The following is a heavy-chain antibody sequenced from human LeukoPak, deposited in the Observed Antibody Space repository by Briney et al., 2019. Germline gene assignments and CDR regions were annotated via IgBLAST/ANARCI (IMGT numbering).Heavy chain of an antibody. CDR3: AVQWLVLRPPLAPFHL. Sequence: PLETLSLTCALYRVAPRGDSSGSSSQPPGKGLEWIGEINHSGSTNYNPSLKSRVTISVDTSKNQFSLKLSSVTAADTAAYYFAVQWLVLRPPLAPFHLWAQGPLVTVSS. CDR2: INHSGST. J-gene: IGHJ1*01. V-gene: IGHV4-34*01. CDR1: RVAPRGDS. D-gene: IGHD6-19*01.